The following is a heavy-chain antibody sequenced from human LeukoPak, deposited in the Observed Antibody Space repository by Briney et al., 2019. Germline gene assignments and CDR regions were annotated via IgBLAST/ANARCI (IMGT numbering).Heavy chain of an antibody. D-gene: IGHD3-16*01. CDR3: ARRGKLNFDY. CDR2: INHSGST. Sequence: KPSQTLSLTCAVYGGSFSGYYWSWIRQPPGKGLEWIGEINHSGSTNYNPSLKSRVTVSVDTSKNQFSLKLSSVTAADTAVYYCARRGKLNFDYWGQGTLVTVSS. V-gene: IGHV4-34*01. J-gene: IGHJ4*02. CDR1: GGSFSGYY.